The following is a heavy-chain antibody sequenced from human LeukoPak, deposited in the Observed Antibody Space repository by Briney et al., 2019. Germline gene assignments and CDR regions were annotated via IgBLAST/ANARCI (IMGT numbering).Heavy chain of an antibody. CDR3: ATVGQWLRHYGMDV. Sequence: ASVKVSCKVSGYTLTELSMHWVRQAPGKGLEWMGGFDPEDGETIYAQKFQGRVTMTEDTSTDTAYMELSSLRSEDTAVYYCATVGQWLRHYGMDVWGQGTTVTVSS. D-gene: IGHD6-19*01. CDR1: GYTLTELS. J-gene: IGHJ6*02. CDR2: FDPEDGET. V-gene: IGHV1-24*01.